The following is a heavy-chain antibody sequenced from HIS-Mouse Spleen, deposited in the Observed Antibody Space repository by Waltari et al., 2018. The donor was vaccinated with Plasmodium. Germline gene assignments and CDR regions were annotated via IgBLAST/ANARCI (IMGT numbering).Heavy chain of an antibody. CDR1: GGSISSSSYY. D-gene: IGHD1-7*01. Sequence: QLQLQESGPGLVKPSETLSLTCTVSGGSISSSSYYWGWIRQPPGKGLEWIGSIYYSGSTYDNPTTKSRVTISVDTSKNQFALKLSSVTAADTAVYYGARDRITGTSDFDYWGQGTLVTVSS. V-gene: IGHV4-39*07. CDR2: IYYSGST. J-gene: IGHJ4*02. CDR3: ARDRITGTSDFDY.